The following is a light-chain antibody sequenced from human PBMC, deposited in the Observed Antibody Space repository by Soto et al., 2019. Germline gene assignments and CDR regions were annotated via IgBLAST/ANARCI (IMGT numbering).Light chain of an antibody. CDR1: QNINSW. CDR2: DAS. CDR3: QQYDTYPYT. V-gene: IGKV1-5*01. Sequence: DIQVTQSPSTLSASVGDRVTITCRTSQNINSWLAWYQQKLGKAPKLLIYDASSLESGVPSRFSGSGSGTEFTLTISSLQPDDFATYYCQQYDTYPYTFGQGAKLEI. J-gene: IGKJ2*01.